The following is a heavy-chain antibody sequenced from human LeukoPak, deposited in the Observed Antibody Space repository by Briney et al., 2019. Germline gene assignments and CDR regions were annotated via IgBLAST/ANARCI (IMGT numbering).Heavy chain of an antibody. J-gene: IGHJ4*02. CDR3: ASLYYGSGSYYKGT. Sequence: SETLSLTCAVSGYSISSGYYWGWIRQPPGKGLEWIGSIYHSGSTYYNPSLKSRVTISVDTSKNQFSLKLSSVTAADTAVYYCASLYYGSGSYYKGTWGQGTLVTASS. V-gene: IGHV4-38-2*01. D-gene: IGHD3-10*01. CDR1: GYSISSGYY. CDR2: IYHSGST.